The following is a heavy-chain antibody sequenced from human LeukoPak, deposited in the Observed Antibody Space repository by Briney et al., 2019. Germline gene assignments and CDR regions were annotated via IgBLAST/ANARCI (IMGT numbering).Heavy chain of an antibody. Sequence: PGGSLRLSCAASGYTFSTYVMHWVRQAPGKGLEWVAFISYDGRNEYYADSAKGRFTISRDNSENTLYLQMNSLRSEDTAVYYCVREYDYGKYFQHWGQGTLVTVSS. CDR2: ISYDGRNE. J-gene: IGHJ1*01. CDR3: VREYDYGKYFQH. CDR1: GYTFSTYV. D-gene: IGHD4-17*01. V-gene: IGHV3-30*03.